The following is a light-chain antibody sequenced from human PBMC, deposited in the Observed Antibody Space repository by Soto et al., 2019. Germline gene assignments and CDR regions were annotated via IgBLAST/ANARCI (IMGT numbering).Light chain of an antibody. Sequence: SVLTQPPSASGTPGQPTTISCSGGSSNIGINTVSWYEQLPGTAPRLLIYGNNQRPSGVPDRFSGSKSGTSASLAISGLQSEDEAHYYCATWDESVDVHVLGPGTQDT. V-gene: IGLV1-44*01. CDR1: SSNIGINT. CDR3: ATWDESVDVHV. J-gene: IGLJ1*01. CDR2: GNN.